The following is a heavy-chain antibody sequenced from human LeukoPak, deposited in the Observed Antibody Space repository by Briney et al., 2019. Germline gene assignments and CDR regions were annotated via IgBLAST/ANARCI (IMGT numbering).Heavy chain of an antibody. Sequence: GGSLRLSCAASGFTFSSYSMNWVRQAPGKGLEWVSYISSSSGSIYYADSVRGRFTISRDNARNSLYLQMNSLRAEDTAVYSCAREMDSGSYFGYRGQGTLVTVSS. D-gene: IGHD3-10*01. CDR2: ISSSSGSI. J-gene: IGHJ4*02. CDR1: GFTFSSYS. CDR3: AREMDSGSYFGY. V-gene: IGHV3-48*01.